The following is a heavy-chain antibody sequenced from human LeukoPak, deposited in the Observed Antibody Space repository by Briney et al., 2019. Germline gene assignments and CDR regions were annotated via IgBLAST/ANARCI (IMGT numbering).Heavy chain of an antibody. V-gene: IGHV1-46*01. CDR3: ARDVGGSSYYYDSSGLGDY. Sequence: ASVKVSCKASGYTFTSYYMHWVRQAPGQGLEWMGIINPSGGSTSYAQKFQGRVTMTRDMSTSTVYMELRSLRSDDTAVYYCARDVGGSSYYYDSSGLGDYWGQGTLVTVSS. J-gene: IGHJ4*02. CDR2: INPSGGST. CDR1: GYTFTSYY. D-gene: IGHD3-22*01.